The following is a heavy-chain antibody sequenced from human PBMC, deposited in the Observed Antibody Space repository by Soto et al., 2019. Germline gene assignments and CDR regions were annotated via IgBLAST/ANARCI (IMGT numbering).Heavy chain of an antibody. CDR2: ISAGGGST. CDR1: GFRFSDFY. Sequence: PGGSLRLSCAASGFRFSDFYMTWIRQAPGKGLEWVSTISAGGGSTFYADSVKGRFTISRDNSKNTLYLQMNSLGAEDTAVYSCAKGSLDYYDSSSYLPFDYWGQGTLVTVSS. J-gene: IGHJ4*02. CDR3: AKGSLDYYDSSSYLPFDY. V-gene: IGHV3-23*01. D-gene: IGHD3-22*01.